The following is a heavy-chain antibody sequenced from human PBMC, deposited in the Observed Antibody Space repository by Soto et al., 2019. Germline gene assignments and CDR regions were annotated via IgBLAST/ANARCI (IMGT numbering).Heavy chain of an antibody. Sequence: ASVKVSCKASGGTFSSYAISWVRQAPGQGLEWMGGIIPIFGTANYAQKFQGRVTITADESTSTAYMELSGLRSEDTAVYYCARLLTPRGYVDYWGQGTLVTVSS. CDR2: IIPIFGTA. D-gene: IGHD2-15*01. CDR3: ARLLTPRGYVDY. V-gene: IGHV1-69*13. CDR1: GGTFSSYA. J-gene: IGHJ4*02.